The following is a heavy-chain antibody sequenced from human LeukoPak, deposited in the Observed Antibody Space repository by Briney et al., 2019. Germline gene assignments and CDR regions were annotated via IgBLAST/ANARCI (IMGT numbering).Heavy chain of an antibody. V-gene: IGHV3-15*01. CDR2: IISKTDGGIT. CDR3: TTLRSLDY. CDR1: GFGFSYAW. D-gene: IGHD3-10*01. J-gene: IGHJ4*02. Sequence: GGSLRLSCAASGFGFSYAWMNWVRQAPGKGLEWVGRIISKTDGGITDYAAPVRGRFTISRDDPKNTLYLEMNNLKPEDTAVYYCTTLRSLDYWGQGTLVTVSS.